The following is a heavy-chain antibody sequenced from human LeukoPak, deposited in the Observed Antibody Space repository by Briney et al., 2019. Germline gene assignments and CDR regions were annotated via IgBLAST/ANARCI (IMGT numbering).Heavy chain of an antibody. CDR3: ARAPPPLDSNGSDK. J-gene: IGHJ4*02. CDR1: GFTFSSYS. Sequence: PGGSLRLSCAVSGFTFSSYSMNWVRQAPGKGLEWVSYISSSSSTIYYADPVKGRFTISRDIAKNSLYLQMNSLRDEDTAVYYCARAPPPLDSNGSDKWGQGILVTVSS. CDR2: ISSSSSTI. D-gene: IGHD3-22*01. V-gene: IGHV3-48*02.